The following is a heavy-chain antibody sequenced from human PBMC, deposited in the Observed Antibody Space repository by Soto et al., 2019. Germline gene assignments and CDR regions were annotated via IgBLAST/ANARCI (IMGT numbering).Heavy chain of an antibody. V-gene: IGHV4-39*01. CDR3: ARHLDYYDSSGYPAPVCFDP. Sequence: PSETLSLTCTVSGGSISSSSYYWGWIRQPPGKGLEWIGSIYYSGSTYYNPSLKSRVTISVDTSKNQFSLKLSSVTAADTAVYYCARHLDYYDSSGYPAPVCFDPWGQGILVTVSS. CDR1: GGSISSSSYY. CDR2: IYYSGST. J-gene: IGHJ5*02. D-gene: IGHD3-22*01.